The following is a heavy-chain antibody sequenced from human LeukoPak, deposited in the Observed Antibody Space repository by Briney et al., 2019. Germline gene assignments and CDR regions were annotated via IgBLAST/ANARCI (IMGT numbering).Heavy chain of an antibody. V-gene: IGHV1-8*03. D-gene: IGHD3-10*01. CDR1: GYTFTSYD. Sequence: ASVKVSCKASGYTFTSYDINWVRQATGQGLEWMGWMNPNSGNTGYAQKFQGRVTITRNTSISTAYMELSSLRSEDTAVYYRARAPLYGSGSRNNWFDPWGQGTLVTVSS. CDR3: ARAPLYGSGSRNNWFDP. CDR2: MNPNSGNT. J-gene: IGHJ5*02.